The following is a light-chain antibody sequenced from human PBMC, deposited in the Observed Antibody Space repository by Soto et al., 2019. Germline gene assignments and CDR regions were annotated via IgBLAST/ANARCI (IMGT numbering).Light chain of an antibody. Sequence: QSVLTQPASVSGSPGQSITISCTGTSSDVGGYVYVSWYQQHPGKAPKLMIYEVSSRPSGVSDRFSGSKSGNTASLTISGLRAEDEADYYCSSYASSRDVFFGGGTKLTVL. CDR1: SSDVGGYVY. CDR2: EVS. V-gene: IGLV2-14*01. CDR3: SSYASSRDVF. J-gene: IGLJ2*01.